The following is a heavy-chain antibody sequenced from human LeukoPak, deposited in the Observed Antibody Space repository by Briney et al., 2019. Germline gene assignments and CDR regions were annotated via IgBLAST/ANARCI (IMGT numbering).Heavy chain of an antibody. J-gene: IGHJ4*02. CDR1: GSTFSSYA. V-gene: IGHV3-30*01. Sequence: PGGSLRLSCAASGSTFSSYAMHRVRQAPGKGLEWVAVISYDGSNKYYADSVKGRFTISRDNSKNTLYLQMNSLRAEDTAVYYCAREPYGGNSLDYWGQGTLVTVSS. D-gene: IGHD4-23*01. CDR3: AREPYGGNSLDY. CDR2: ISYDGSNK.